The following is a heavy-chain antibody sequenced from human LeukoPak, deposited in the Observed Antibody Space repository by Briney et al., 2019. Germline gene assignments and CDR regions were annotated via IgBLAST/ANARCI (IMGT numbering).Heavy chain of an antibody. J-gene: IGHJ4*02. CDR1: GASISSGSYY. CDR3: ARGKDGYITPTDY. D-gene: IGHD5-24*01. V-gene: IGHV4-61*02. CDR2: IYTSGST. Sequence: SETLSLTCTVSGASISSGSYYWSWIRQPAGKGLEWIGRIYTSGSTNYNPSLKSRVTISVDTSKNQFSLKPSSVTAADTAVYYCARGKDGYITPTDYWGQGTLVTVSS.